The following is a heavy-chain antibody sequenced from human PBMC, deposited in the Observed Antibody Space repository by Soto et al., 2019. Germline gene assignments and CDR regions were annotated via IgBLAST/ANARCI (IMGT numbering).Heavy chain of an antibody. V-gene: IGHV3-74*01. CDR3: ARGVRYQLLLPEGGLMGY. Sequence: EVQLVECGGGLVQPGGSLRLSCAASGFTFSRYWMHWVRQAPGKGLVWVARINSDGSSTSYADSVKGRFTISRDNAKNTLYLQMYSLRDDDTAVYYCARGVRYQLLLPEGGLMGYWGQGTLVTVSS. CDR2: INSDGSST. D-gene: IGHD2-2*01. J-gene: IGHJ4*02. CDR1: GFTFSRYW.